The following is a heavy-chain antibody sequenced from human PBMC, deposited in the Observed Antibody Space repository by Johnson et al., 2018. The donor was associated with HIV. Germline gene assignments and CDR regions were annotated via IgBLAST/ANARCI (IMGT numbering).Heavy chain of an antibody. V-gene: IGHV3-30*04. J-gene: IGHJ3*02. CDR1: GFTFSSYA. CDR3: ARDRGTMIVVGSAFDI. D-gene: IGHD3-22*01. CDR2: ISSDGSNA. Sequence: QVQLVESGGGVVQPGRSLRLSCAASGFTFSSYAMHWVRQAPGKGLEWVAVISSDGSNAYYADSVRGRFTISRDSSKSALYLQMNSLRAEDTAVYYCARDRGTMIVVGSAFDIWGQGTRVTVSS.